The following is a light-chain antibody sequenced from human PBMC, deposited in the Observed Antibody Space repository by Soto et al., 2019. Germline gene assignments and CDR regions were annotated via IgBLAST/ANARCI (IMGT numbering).Light chain of an antibody. CDR2: GVS. CDR1: QSVSSSY. Sequence: EIVLTQSPGTLSLSPGERATLSCRASQSVSSSYLAWYQQKPGQAPRLLIYGVSSRATGIPDRFSGSGSGTDFTLTISSLQSEDFAVYYCQQYHKWPPFTFGGGTKVDIK. J-gene: IGKJ4*01. V-gene: IGKV3-20*01. CDR3: QQYHKWPPFT.